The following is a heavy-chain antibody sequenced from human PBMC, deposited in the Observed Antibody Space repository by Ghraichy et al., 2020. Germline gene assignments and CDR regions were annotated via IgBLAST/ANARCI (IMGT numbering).Heavy chain of an antibody. CDR3: VKGLTTYAFDS. J-gene: IGHJ4*02. CDR1: GFTFSRYI. D-gene: IGHD2/OR15-2a*01. V-gene: IGHV3-64D*09. CDR2: INNNGGIT. Sequence: GGSLRLSCSASGFTFSRYIMYWVRQAPGKGLEYVATINNNGGITYYADSVKGRFTISRDNSKNTLYLQMSSLRPEDTAVYYCVKGLTTYAFDSWGQGTLFTVSS.